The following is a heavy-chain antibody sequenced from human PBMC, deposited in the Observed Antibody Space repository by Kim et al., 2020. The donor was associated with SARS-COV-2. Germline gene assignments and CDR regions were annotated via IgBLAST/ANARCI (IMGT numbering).Heavy chain of an antibody. CDR1: GFTFSSYA. CDR3: AREGGSGSYSLLNWFDP. CDR2: ISYDGSYK. J-gene: IGHJ5*02. Sequence: GGSLRLSCVASGFTFSSYAMHWVRQAPGKGLEWVAVISYDGSYKYYADSVKGRFTISRDNSKNTLCLQMNSLRAEDTALYYCAREGGSGSYSLLNWFDPWGQGTLVTVSS. V-gene: IGHV3-30-3*01. D-gene: IGHD3-10*01.